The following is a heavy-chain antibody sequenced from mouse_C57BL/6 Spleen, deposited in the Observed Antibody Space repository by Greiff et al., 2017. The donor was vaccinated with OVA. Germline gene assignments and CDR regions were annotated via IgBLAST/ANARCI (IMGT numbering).Heavy chain of an antibody. CDR1: GFNIKDDY. CDR3: TGGNNWFAY. V-gene: IGHV14-4*01. D-gene: IGHD2-1*01. Sequence: EVHVKQSGAELVRPGASVKLSCTASGFNIKDDYMHWVKQRPEQGLEWIGWIDPENGDTEYASKFQGKATITADTSSNTAYLQLSSLTSEGTAVYYCTGGNNWFAYWGQGTLVTVSA. CDR2: IDPENGDT. J-gene: IGHJ3*01.